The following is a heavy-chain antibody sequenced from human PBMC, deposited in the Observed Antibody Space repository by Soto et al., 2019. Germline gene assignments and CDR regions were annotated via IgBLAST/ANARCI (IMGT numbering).Heavy chain of an antibody. J-gene: IGHJ4*02. Sequence: PGGSLRVSCAASGFSFSNYWLSWVRQAPGKGLEWVANINHHGSERNYVDSVKGRFTISRDNTKNSLYLQMNSLSDENTADYYCARDLDYWGQG. CDR1: GFSFSNYW. CDR2: INHHGSER. V-gene: IGHV3-7*01. CDR3: ARDLDY.